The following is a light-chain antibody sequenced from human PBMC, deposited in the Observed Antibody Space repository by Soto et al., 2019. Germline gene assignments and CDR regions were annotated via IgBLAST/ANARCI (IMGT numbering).Light chain of an antibody. Sequence: QSVLAHPASVARSPGQSSTVSCTVTSTDIGGYNYASWYQHHPVEAPKLMIYEVSNRPSGVYNRFSGSMSGNTASLNISGLQADDEADSYCCSRASSIPYVFGSGTKVTVL. CDR3: CSRASSIPYV. CDR1: STDIGGYNY. J-gene: IGLJ1*01. V-gene: IGLV2-14*01. CDR2: EVS.